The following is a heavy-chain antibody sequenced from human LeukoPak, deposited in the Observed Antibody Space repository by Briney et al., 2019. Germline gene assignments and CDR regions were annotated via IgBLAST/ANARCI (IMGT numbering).Heavy chain of an antibody. CDR2: IYYTGST. Sequence: KPSETLSLTCTVSGGSISSYYWNWIRQPPGKGLEWIGYIYYTGSTNYNPSLKSRVTISVDTSKNQFSLKLSPVTAADTAVYYCARANRYYGPFDPWGQGTLVTVSS. D-gene: IGHD3-10*01. CDR1: GGSISSYY. V-gene: IGHV4-59*01. J-gene: IGHJ5*02. CDR3: ARANRYYGPFDP.